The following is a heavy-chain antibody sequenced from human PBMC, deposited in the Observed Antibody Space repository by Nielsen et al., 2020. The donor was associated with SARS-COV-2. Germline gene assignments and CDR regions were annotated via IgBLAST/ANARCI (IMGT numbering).Heavy chain of an antibody. CDR2: INTDGSST. D-gene: IGHD2-15*01. J-gene: IGHJ4*02. CDR1: GFTFSSYW. Sequence: GGSLRLSCAASGFTFSSYWMHWVRQAPGKGLLWISRINTDGSSTSYADSVKGRFTISRDNAKNTLHLQMNSLRAEDTAAYYCARGIPTHYWGQGTLVTVSS. V-gene: IGHV3-74*01. CDR3: ARGIPTHY.